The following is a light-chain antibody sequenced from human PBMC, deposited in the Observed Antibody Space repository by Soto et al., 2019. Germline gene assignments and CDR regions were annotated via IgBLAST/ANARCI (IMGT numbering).Light chain of an antibody. CDR2: DAS. CDR1: ESISTW. CDR3: QQYNSYSGT. V-gene: IGKV1-5*01. Sequence: DIQMTQSPSTLSASVGDRVTITCRASESISTWLAWYQQKPGKAPKLLIYDASSLASGVPSRFSGSGSGTEFTLTLSSLQPDDFATYYCQQYNSYSGTFGQGTKVDIK. J-gene: IGKJ1*01.